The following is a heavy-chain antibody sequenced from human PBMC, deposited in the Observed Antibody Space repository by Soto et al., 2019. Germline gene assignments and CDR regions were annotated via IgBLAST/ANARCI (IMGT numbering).Heavy chain of an antibody. CDR2: VRGNGDPP. CDR1: GFTFSSFA. CDR3: VKSRGGNNFDFFD. D-gene: IGHD5-12*01. J-gene: IGHJ4*02. Sequence: GGSLRLSCAASGFTFSSFALHWVRQAPRKGLEYISGVRGNGDPPFYADSVKGRFTISRDNSQKTFYLQMTALNVDDTAVYYCVKSRGGNNFDFFDWGQGTLVTVSS. V-gene: IGHV3-64D*06.